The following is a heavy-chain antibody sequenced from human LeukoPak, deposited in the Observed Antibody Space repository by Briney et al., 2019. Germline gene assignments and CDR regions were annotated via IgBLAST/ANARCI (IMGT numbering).Heavy chain of an antibody. CDR2: IKEDGSDK. CDR1: GFTFSNYW. V-gene: IGHV3-7*01. CDR3: ARDYRGSYYYYYGMDV. Sequence: GGSLRLSCAASGFTFSNYWMDWVRQSPGKGLEWVANIKEDGSDKYYVDSVKGRFTISRDNAKNSLYLQMNSLRAEDTAVYYCARDYRGSYYYYYGMDVWGQGTTVTVSS. D-gene: IGHD1-26*01. J-gene: IGHJ6*02.